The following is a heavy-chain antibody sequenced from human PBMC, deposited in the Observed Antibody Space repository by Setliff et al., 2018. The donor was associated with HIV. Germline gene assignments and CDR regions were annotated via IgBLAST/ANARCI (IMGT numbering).Heavy chain of an antibody. Sequence: SVKVSCKSSGYTFSDHYIHWVRQAPGQGLQWMGWINPRSGVTKYAQKFQGRFIVTTDTTINTLYMELERLTSDDTALYYCARDSGTNDHFLSPYYGALDFWGLGTLVTVSS. J-gene: IGHJ4*02. V-gene: IGHV1-2*02. D-gene: IGHD3-3*02. CDR3: ARDSGTNDHFLSPYYGALDF. CDR2: INPRSGVT. CDR1: GYTFSDHY.